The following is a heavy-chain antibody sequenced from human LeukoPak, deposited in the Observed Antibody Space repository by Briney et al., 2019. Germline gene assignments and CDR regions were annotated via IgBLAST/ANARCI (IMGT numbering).Heavy chain of an antibody. D-gene: IGHD1-26*01. CDR1: GYTLTELS. Sequence: GASVKVSCKVSGYTLTELSMHWVRQAPGQGLEWMGWINPNSGGTNYAQKFQGRVTMTRDTSISTAYMELSRLRSDDTAVYYCARLLWSGSYNAFDIWGQGTMVTVSS. J-gene: IGHJ3*02. CDR2: INPNSGGT. CDR3: ARLLWSGSYNAFDI. V-gene: IGHV1-2*02.